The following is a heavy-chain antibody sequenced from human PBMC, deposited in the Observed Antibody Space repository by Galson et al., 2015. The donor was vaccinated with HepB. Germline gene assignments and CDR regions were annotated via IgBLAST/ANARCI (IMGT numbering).Heavy chain of an antibody. CDR1: GGTFSSYA. CDR2: IIPILGIA. J-gene: IGHJ5*02. CDR3: ARGRMAAAGFDP. V-gene: IGHV1-69*10. Sequence: SVKVSCKASGGTFSSYAISWVRQAPGQGLEWMGGIIPILGIANYAQKFQGRVTITADKSTSTAYMELSSLRSEDTAVYYCARGRMAAAGFDPWGQGTLVTVSS. D-gene: IGHD6-13*01.